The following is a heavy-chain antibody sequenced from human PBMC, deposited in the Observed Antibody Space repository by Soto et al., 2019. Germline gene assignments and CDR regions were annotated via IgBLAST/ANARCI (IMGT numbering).Heavy chain of an antibody. CDR2: INPSGGST. D-gene: IGHD3-16*02. CDR3: ASSQLWELSSSVTTLDY. J-gene: IGHJ4*02. V-gene: IGHV1-46*03. CDR1: GYTFTSYY. Sequence: QVQLVQSGAEVKKPGASVQVSCKASGYTFTSYYMHWVRQAPGQGLEWMGIINPSGGSTSYAQQFQGRVTMDRDTSTRTVYMELSGLRSEDTAVYYCASSQLWELSSSVTTLDYWGQGTLVTVSS.